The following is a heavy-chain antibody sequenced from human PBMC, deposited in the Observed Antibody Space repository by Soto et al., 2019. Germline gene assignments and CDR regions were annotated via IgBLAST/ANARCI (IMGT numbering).Heavy chain of an antibody. CDR1: GYTFTNYY. CDR2: INPSGGST. J-gene: IGHJ4*02. Sequence: ASVKVSCKASGYTFTNYYIHWVRQAPGQGLEWMAIINPSGGSTNYAQKFQGRVTLARDTFTNTVYMELSSLRSEDTAIYYCARGLAAGAYWGQGTLVTVSS. CDR3: ARGLAAGAY. D-gene: IGHD6-13*01. V-gene: IGHV1-46*01.